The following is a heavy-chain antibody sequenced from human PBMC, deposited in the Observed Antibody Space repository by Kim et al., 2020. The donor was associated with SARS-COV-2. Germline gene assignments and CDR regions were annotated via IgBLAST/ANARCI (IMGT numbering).Heavy chain of an antibody. V-gene: IGHV3-7*01. CDR1: GFTFSSYW. Sequence: GGSLRLSCAASGFTFSSYWMSWVRQAPGKGLEWVANIKQDGSEKYYVDSVKGRFTISRDNAKNSLYLQMNSLRAEDTAVYYCARGGPTNYDFWSGYFRGGDYWGQGTLVTVSS. CDR2: IKQDGSEK. J-gene: IGHJ4*02. D-gene: IGHD3-3*01. CDR3: ARGGPTNYDFWSGYFRGGDY.